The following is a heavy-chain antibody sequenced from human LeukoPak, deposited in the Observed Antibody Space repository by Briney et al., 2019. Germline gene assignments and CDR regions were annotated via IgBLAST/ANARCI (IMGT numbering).Heavy chain of an antibody. CDR1: GFTFSSYW. CDR3: ARASSCSSTSCRGAFDI. J-gene: IGHJ3*02. CDR2: IKQDGSEK. Sequence: GGSLRLSCAASGFTFSSYWMSWVRQAPGKGLEWVANIKQDGSEKYYVDSVKGRFTISRDNAKNSLYLQMNSLRAEDTAVYYCARASSCSSTSCRGAFDIWGQGTMVTVSS. V-gene: IGHV3-7*01. D-gene: IGHD2-2*01.